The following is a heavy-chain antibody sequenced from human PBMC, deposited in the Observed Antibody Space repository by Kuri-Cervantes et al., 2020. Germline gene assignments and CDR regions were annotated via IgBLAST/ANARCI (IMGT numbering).Heavy chain of an antibody. CDR3: ARDTVTTFRFSYYYYGMDV. J-gene: IGHJ6*02. Sequence: GESLKISCAASGFTFSSYGMHWVRQAPGKGLVWVSRVSGDGSSTSYADSVKGRFTISRDNAKNTLYLQMNSLRAEDTAVYYCARDTVTTFRFSYYYYGMDVWGQGTTVTVSS. V-gene: IGHV3-74*01. CDR1: GFTFSSYG. CDR2: VSGDGSST. D-gene: IGHD4-17*01.